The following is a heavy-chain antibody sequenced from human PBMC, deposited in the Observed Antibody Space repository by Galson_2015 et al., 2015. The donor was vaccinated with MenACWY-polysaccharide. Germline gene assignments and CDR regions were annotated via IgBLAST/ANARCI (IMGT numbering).Heavy chain of an antibody. CDR1: GGSVSSGTYS. Sequence: SETLSLTCLVSGGSVSSGTYSWSWLRQPPGKGLEWIGYMSYSGRGNYNPSLRSRVTVSVDTSKNQFFLRLTSVTAADTAMYYCAREPTYSGSYGWFDPWGEGTLVTVSS. CDR2: MSYSGRG. V-gene: IGHV4-61*01. CDR3: AREPTYSGSYGWFDP. J-gene: IGHJ5*02. D-gene: IGHD1-26*01.